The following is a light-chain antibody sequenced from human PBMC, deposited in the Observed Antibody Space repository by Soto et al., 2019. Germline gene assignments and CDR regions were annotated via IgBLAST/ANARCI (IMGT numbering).Light chain of an antibody. CDR3: QQYNNWSSIT. J-gene: IGKJ5*01. CDR1: QSVSSN. V-gene: IGKV3-15*01. CDR2: GAS. Sequence: EIVMTQSPATLSVSPGERATLSCRASQSVSSNLAWYQQKPGQAPRLLIYGASTRATGIPARFSGSGSGPEFTLTISSLQSEDFAVYYCQQYNNWSSITFGQGTRLEIK.